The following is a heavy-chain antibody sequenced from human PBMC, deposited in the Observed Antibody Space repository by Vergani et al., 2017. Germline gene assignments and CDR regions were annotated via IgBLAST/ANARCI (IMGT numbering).Heavy chain of an antibody. CDR3: ARGVRRVDWSITWGYYYYGMDV. CDR2: INHSGST. CDR1: GGSFSGYY. Sequence: QVQLPQWGAGLLKPSETLSLTCAVYGGSFSGYYWSWIRQPPGKGLEWIGEINHSGSTNYNPSLKSRVTISVDTSKNQFSLKLSSVTAADTAVYYCARGVRRVDWSITWGYYYYGMDVWGQGTTVTVSS. V-gene: IGHV4-34*01. J-gene: IGHJ6*02. D-gene: IGHD3/OR15-3a*01.